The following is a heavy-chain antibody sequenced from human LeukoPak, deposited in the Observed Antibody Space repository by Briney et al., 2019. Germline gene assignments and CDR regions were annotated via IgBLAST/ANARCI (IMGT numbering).Heavy chain of an antibody. CDR1: GFSFGGYA. V-gene: IGHV3-23*01. CDR3: AKDGLYFDGSTHIYYFDS. D-gene: IGHD3-9*01. CDR2: ITYNGSAT. J-gene: IGHJ4*02. Sequence: GGSLRLSCAASGFSFGGYAMTWVRQAPGKGLECVSSITYNGSATYYLDSVKARFTISRDNSRSTLYLQMASLPAEDTALYYCAKDGLYFDGSTHIYYFDSWGQGTLVAVSS.